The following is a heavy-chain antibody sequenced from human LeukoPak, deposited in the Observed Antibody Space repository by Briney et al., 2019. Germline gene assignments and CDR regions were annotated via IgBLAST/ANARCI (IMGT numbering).Heavy chain of an antibody. D-gene: IGHD3-9*01. J-gene: IGHJ4*02. CDR1: GFTFSNAW. V-gene: IGHV3-15*01. CDR3: TTEEYYDILTGYYFLGY. CDR2: IKSKTDGGTT. Sequence: GGSLRLSCAASGFTFSNAWMSWVRQAPGKGLEWVGRIKSKTDGGTTDYAAPVKCRFTISRDDSKNTLYLQMNSLKTEDTAVYYCTTEEYYDILTGYYFLGYWGQGTLVTVSS.